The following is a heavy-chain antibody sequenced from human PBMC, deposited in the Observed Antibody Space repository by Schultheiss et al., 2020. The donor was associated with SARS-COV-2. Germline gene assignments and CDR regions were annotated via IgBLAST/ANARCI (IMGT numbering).Heavy chain of an antibody. CDR1: GFTFSSYD. V-gene: IGHV3-13*01. Sequence: GGSLRLSCAASGFTFSSYDMHWVRQATGKGLEWVSAIGTAGDTYYPGSVKGRFTISIENAKNSLYLQMNSLRAGDTAVYYCARAGYYGSGNLYGMDVWGQGTTVTVSS. J-gene: IGHJ6*02. CDR2: IGTAGDT. D-gene: IGHD3-10*01. CDR3: ARAGYYGSGNLYGMDV.